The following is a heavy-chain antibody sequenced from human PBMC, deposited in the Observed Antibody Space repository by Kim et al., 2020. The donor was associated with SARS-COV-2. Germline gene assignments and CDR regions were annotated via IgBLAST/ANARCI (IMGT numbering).Heavy chain of an antibody. CDR3: ATCGYYYDSSGTRTPGAFDI. Sequence: ASVKVSCKVSGYNLTELSMHWVRQAPGKGLEWMGGFDPEDGETIYAQKFQGRVTMTEDTSTDTAYMELSSLRSEDTAVYYCATCGYYYDSSGTRTPGAFDIWGQGKMVTVPS. CDR2: FDPEDGET. CDR1: GYNLTELS. J-gene: IGHJ3*02. D-gene: IGHD3-22*01. V-gene: IGHV1-24*01.